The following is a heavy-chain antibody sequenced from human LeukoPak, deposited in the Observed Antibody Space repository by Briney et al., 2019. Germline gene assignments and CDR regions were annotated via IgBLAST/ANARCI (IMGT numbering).Heavy chain of an antibody. Sequence: GASLRLSCAASGFTFSSYSMNWVRQAPGKGLEWVSSISSSSSYIYYADSVKGRFTISRDNAKNSLYLQMNSLRAEDTAVYYCARDMRLRAFDIWGQGTMVTVSS. V-gene: IGHV3-21*01. CDR1: GFTFSSYS. D-gene: IGHD2-2*01. CDR3: ARDMRLRAFDI. J-gene: IGHJ3*02. CDR2: ISSSSSYI.